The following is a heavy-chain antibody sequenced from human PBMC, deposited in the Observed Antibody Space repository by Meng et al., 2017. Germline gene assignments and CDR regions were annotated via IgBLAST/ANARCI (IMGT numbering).Heavy chain of an antibody. D-gene: IGHD2-21*02. Sequence: GESLKISCAASGFTFSSYAMSWVRQAPGKGLEWVSAISGSGGSTYYADSVKGRFTISRDNSKNTLYQQMNSLRAEDTAVYYCAKVNCGGDCYSEDAFDIWGQGTMVTVSS. V-gene: IGHV3-23*01. CDR2: ISGSGGST. J-gene: IGHJ3*02. CDR1: GFTFSSYA. CDR3: AKVNCGGDCYSEDAFDI.